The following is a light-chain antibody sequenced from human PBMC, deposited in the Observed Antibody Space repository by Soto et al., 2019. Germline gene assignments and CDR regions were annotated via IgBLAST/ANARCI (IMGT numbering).Light chain of an antibody. CDR1: QSIDNS. Sequence: EIVMTQSPGTLSVSPGERATLSCGASQSIDNSLAWYQQKPGQAPRLLLYGASTRATGVPARFSGSGSGTEFTLTITSLQSEDFAVYYCQQYKIWPPITFGQGTRVE. V-gene: IGKV3-15*01. J-gene: IGKJ5*01. CDR2: GAS. CDR3: QQYKIWPPIT.